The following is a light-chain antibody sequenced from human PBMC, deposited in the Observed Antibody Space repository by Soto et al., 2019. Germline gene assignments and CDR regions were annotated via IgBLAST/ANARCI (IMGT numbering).Light chain of an antibody. V-gene: IGKV3-15*01. Sequence: EIVMTQSPATLSVSPGERATLSCRASQSVSSNLAWYQQKPGQAPRLLIYGASTRATGIPARFSGSGSGTEFTLTISSLQSEDFAIYYCKQYNNWPGTFGQGTKVEI. CDR1: QSVSSN. J-gene: IGKJ1*01. CDR3: KQYNNWPGT. CDR2: GAS.